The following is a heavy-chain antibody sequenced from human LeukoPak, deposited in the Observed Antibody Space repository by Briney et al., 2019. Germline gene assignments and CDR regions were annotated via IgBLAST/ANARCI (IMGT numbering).Heavy chain of an antibody. J-gene: IGHJ4*02. V-gene: IGHV3-74*01. CDR3: AREWRGFEDY. CDR1: GFTFSTYW. Sequence: GGSLRLSCAASGFTFSTYWMHWVRQAPGKGLVWVARSNSDGGATIYADSVKGRFVISRDNSKNTLYLQMSSLRVEDTAMYYCAREWRGFEDYWGQGTLVTVSS. CDR2: SNSDGGAT. D-gene: IGHD3-9*01.